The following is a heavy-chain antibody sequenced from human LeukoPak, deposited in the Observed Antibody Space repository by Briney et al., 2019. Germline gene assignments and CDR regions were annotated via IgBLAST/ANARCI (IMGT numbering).Heavy chain of an antibody. J-gene: IGHJ4*02. CDR3: TTTTRGWYGVGDY. CDR1: GGSISSSLYY. CDR2: FYYSGST. V-gene: IGHV4-39*01. D-gene: IGHD6-19*01. Sequence: RASETLSLTCTVSGGSISSSLYYWGWIRQAPGKGLEWIGSFYYSGSTYYNASLKSRVTISVDTSKSQFSLELNSVTATDTAVYYCTTTTRGWYGVGDYWGQGTLVTVFS.